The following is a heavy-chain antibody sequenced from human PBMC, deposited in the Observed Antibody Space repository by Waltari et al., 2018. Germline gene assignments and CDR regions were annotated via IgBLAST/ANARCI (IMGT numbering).Heavy chain of an antibody. CDR2: IYISERP. V-gene: IGHV4-59*01. J-gene: IGHJ4*01. Sequence: QVQLQESGPGLVKPSETLSLTCTVAGGSISTYYWSWIRQTPETGLQWSGYIYISERPKYNPSLESRVTISLDTSKNQFSLRLSSVTAADMAVYYCASLSEVYNSGGYFQYYFDNWGHGTLVPVSS. CDR3: ASLSEVYNSGGYFQYYFDN. CDR1: GGSISTYY. D-gene: IGHD3-22*01.